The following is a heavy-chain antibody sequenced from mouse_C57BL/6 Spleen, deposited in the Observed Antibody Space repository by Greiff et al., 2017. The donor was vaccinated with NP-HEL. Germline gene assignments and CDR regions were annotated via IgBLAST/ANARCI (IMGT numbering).Heavy chain of an antibody. V-gene: IGHV5-17*01. J-gene: IGHJ4*01. CDR2: ISSGSSTI. D-gene: IGHD1-1*01. CDR3: ARRYYGSSYLYYAMDY. CDR1: GFTFSDYG. Sequence: EVKLVESGGGSVKPGGSLKLSCAASGFTFSDYGMHWVRQAPEKGLEWVAYISSGSSTIYYADTVKGRFTISRDNAKNTLFLQMTSLRSEDTAMYYCARRYYGSSYLYYAMDYWGQGTSVTVSS.